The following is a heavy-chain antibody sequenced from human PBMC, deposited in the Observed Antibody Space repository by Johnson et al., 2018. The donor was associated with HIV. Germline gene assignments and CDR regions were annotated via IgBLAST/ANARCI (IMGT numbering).Heavy chain of an antibody. J-gene: IGHJ3*02. D-gene: IGHD5-12*01. CDR1: GFTLDDYG. CDR3: ARDQGYNGFEPDACDI. V-gene: IGHV3-20*04. Sequence: VPLVESGGGVVRPGGSLRLSCAASGFTLDDYGMSWVRHAPGKGMGWVSGINLNGGGTSYADSVKGRFTISKDNAKNSLYLQMNSLRAEATALYFCARDQGYNGFEPDACDIWGRGTMVTVSS. CDR2: INLNGGGT.